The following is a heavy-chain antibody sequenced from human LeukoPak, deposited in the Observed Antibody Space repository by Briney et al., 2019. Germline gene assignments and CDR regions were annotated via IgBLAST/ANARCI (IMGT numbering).Heavy chain of an antibody. V-gene: IGHV4-59*01. J-gene: IGHJ6*03. CDR3: AGLYYDSSGYSLWGPYDYYYYMDV. CDR2: IYYSGST. Sequence: SETLSLTCTVSGGSISSYYWSWIRQPLGKGLEWIGYIYYSGSTNYNPSHKSRVTISVDTSKNQFSLKLSSVTAADTAVYYCAGLYYDSSGYSLWGPYDYYYYMDVGGKGTTVTISS. D-gene: IGHD3-22*01. CDR1: GGSISSYY.